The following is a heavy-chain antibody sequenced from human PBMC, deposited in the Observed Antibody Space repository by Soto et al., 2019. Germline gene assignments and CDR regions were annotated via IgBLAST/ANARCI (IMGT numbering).Heavy chain of an antibody. Sequence: QVQLVESGGGVVQPERSLRLSCVASRFTFSDYGMHWVRQAPGKGLEWVAVIWHDGRKKDYVDSVKGRFTVSRDNSKNTPYLQMNSLRVEDTATYYCARDRGADAPIDFWGQGTLVTVSS. CDR3: ARDRGADAPIDF. CDR1: RFTFSDYG. CDR2: IWHDGRKK. J-gene: IGHJ4*02. V-gene: IGHV3-33*01.